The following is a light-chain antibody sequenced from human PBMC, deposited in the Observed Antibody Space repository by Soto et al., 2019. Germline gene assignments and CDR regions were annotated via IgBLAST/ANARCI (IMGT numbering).Light chain of an antibody. CDR1: QSVSRF. CDR2: DAT. CDR3: QHRINWPLT. V-gene: IGKV3-11*02. Sequence: ILLTQSPATLSLSPGESATLSCRTSQSVSRFLAWYQQKLGQSPRLLIYDATNRATGIPARFSGSGVGRNFSLTISSLEPEDFGVYYCQHRINWPLTFGGGTRVEIK. J-gene: IGKJ4*01.